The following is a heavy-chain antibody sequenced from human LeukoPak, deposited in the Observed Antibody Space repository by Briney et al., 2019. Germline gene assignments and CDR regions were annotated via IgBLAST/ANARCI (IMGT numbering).Heavy chain of an antibody. V-gene: IGHV3-30*02. J-gene: IGHJ5*02. CDR3: ARGYCSSTSCPSFDP. CDR2: IQYDGSNE. D-gene: IGHD2-2*01. Sequence: GGSLRLSCAASRFTFSSYGMHWVRQAPGKGLEWVAYIQYDGSNEQYADSVKGRFSISRDSSKNILYLQMNSLRAEDTAVYYCARGYCSSTSCPSFDPWGQGTLVTVSS. CDR1: RFTFSSYG.